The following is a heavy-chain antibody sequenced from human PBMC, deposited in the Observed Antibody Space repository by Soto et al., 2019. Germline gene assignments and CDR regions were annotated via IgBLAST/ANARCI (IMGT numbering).Heavy chain of an antibody. D-gene: IGHD2-15*01. J-gene: IGHJ6*02. V-gene: IGHV3-66*01. CDR3: ARDDVLCDGGRCYGIPLDV. CDR1: GFTVSSIY. Sequence: EVQLVESGGCLVQPGGSLRLSCAASGFTVSSIYMTWVRQAPGKGLEWVSLIQSGGTTYYADSVKGRFTISRDTSANTLHLQMDRLRVEYTAVYYCARDDVLCDGGRCYGIPLDVWGQGTTVTVS. CDR2: IQSGGTT.